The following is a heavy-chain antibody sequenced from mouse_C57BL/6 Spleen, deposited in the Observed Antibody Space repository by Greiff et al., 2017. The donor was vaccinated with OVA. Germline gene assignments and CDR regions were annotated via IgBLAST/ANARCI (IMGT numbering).Heavy chain of an antibody. V-gene: IGHV5-17*01. CDR2: ISSGSSTI. J-gene: IGHJ1*03. Sequence: EVKLMESGGGLVKPGGSLKLSCAASGFTFSDYGMHWVRQAPEKGLEWVAYISSGSSTIYYADTVKGRFTISRDNAKNTLFLQMTSLRSEDTAMYYCALNLYWYFDVWGTGTTVTVSS. CDR1: GFTFSDYG. CDR3: ALNLYWYFDV.